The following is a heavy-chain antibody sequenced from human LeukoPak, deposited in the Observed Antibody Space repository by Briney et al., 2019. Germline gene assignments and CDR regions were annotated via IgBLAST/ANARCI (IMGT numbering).Heavy chain of an antibody. CDR3: IVFGDSNH. D-gene: IGHD4-17*01. CDR2: THSSGGT. J-gene: IGHJ5*02. V-gene: IGHV3-53*01. CDR1: GFTVSSNY. Sequence: GVLRLSCAASGFTVSSNYVNWVRQAPGKGLEWVSATHSSGGTYYADSVKGRFTISRDTSKNTLYLQINSLSVEDTAVYYCIVFGDSNHWGQGTLVTVSS.